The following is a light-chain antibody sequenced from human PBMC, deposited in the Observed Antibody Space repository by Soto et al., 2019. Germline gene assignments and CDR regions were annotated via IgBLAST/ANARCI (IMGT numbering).Light chain of an antibody. CDR1: QSISNW. V-gene: IGKV1-5*01. CDR3: QHSVT. CDR2: DAS. J-gene: IGKJ1*01. Sequence: DIRMTQSPSTLSASVGDRVTITCRASQSISNWLAWYQQKPGKAPKLLIYDASSLENGVPSRFSGSGSGTEFTLTINSLQPDDFATYYCQHSVTFGQGTKVEIK.